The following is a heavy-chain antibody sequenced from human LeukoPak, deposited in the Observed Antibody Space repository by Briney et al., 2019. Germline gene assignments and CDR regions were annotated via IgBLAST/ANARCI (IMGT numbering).Heavy chain of an antibody. V-gene: IGHV3-21*01. CDR3: ARVAGTEVDY. CDR2: ISSSSSYI. J-gene: IGHJ4*02. D-gene: IGHD6-19*01. Sequence: KPGGSLRLSCAASGFTFSGYSMNWVRQAPGKGLEWVSSISSSSSYIYYADSVKGRFTISRDNAKNSLYLQMNSLRAEDTAVYYCARVAGTEVDYWGQGTLVTASS. CDR1: GFTFSGYS.